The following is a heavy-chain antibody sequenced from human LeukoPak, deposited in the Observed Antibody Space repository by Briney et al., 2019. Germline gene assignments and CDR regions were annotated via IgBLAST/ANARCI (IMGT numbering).Heavy chain of an antibody. CDR1: GFTFSSYG. CDR2: IRYDGSNK. J-gene: IGHJ4*02. Sequence: GGSLRLSCAAPGFTFSSYGMHWVRQAPGKGLEWVAFIRYDGSNKYYADSVKGRFTISRDNSKNTLYLQMNSLRAEDTAVYYCAKALDDFWSGYYHDYWGQGTLVTVSS. D-gene: IGHD3-3*01. CDR3: AKALDDFWSGYYHDY. V-gene: IGHV3-30*02.